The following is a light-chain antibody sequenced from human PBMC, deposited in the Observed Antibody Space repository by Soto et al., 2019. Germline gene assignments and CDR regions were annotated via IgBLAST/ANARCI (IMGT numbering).Light chain of an antibody. CDR3: QQYGSSSLT. V-gene: IGKV3-20*01. Sequence: EIVLTQSAGTLSSPPGKTATPSCRTSQSISSSFLAWHQQRPGQAPRLLIYGAASRATGIPDRFSGSGSGTEFTLTISILEPEDFAVYYCQQYGSSSLTFGQGTKVEIK. CDR1: QSISSSF. J-gene: IGKJ1*01. CDR2: GAA.